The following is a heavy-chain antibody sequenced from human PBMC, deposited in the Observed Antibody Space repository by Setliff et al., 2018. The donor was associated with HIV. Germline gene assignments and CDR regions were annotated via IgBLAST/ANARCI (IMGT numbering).Heavy chain of an antibody. CDR3: ARMRGGHNIREGAFDI. V-gene: IGHV1-18*01. CDR2: ISAYNGTT. CDR1: GYTFTSYG. D-gene: IGHD1-20*01. Sequence: ASVKVSCKASGYTFTSYGISWVRQAHGQGLEWMGWISAYNGTTNYAQKFQGRVTMTTDTSTSTAYMELRSLRSDDTAMYYCARMRGGHNIREGAFDIWGQGTMVTVSS. J-gene: IGHJ3*02.